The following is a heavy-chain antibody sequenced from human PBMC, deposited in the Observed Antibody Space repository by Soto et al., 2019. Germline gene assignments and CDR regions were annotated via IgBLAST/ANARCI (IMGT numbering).Heavy chain of an antibody. CDR3: AKGATEQWPLRAFDI. V-gene: IGHV3-23*01. Sequence: EVQLLESGGGLVQPGVSLRLSCAASGFTFSSCAMIWVRQSPGKGREWVSAISGSGGSTYYADSVKGRFTISRDNSKNTLYLQMNSLRAEDTAVYYCAKGATEQWPLRAFDIWGQGTMVTVSS. J-gene: IGHJ3*02. CDR2: ISGSGGST. CDR1: GFTFSSCA. D-gene: IGHD6-19*01.